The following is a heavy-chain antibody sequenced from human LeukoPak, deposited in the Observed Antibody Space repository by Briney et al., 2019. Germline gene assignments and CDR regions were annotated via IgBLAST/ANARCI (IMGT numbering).Heavy chain of an antibody. CDR3: FGGASSST. J-gene: IGHJ5*02. CDR1: GFTFSSSW. Sequence: PGGSLSLSCATSGFTFSSSWMFWARQAPGKGLQWVATINPDGSEKYYVDSVRGRFSISRDNAKNFLYLQMTSLRAEDTAVYYCFGGASSSTWGQGTLVTVPS. V-gene: IGHV3-7*05. D-gene: IGHD4/OR15-4a*01. CDR2: INPDGSEK.